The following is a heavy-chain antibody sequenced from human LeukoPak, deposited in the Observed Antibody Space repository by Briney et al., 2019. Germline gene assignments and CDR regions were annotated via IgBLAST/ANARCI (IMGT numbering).Heavy chain of an antibody. CDR3: ARDSSSGYYFFDY. J-gene: IGHJ4*02. CDR1: GFTFSSYG. D-gene: IGHD3-22*01. V-gene: IGHV3-74*01. CDR2: INSDGSST. Sequence: GRSLRLSCAASGFTFSSYGMHWVRQAPGKGLVWVSRINSDGSSTSYADSVKGRFTISRDNAKNTLYLQMNSLRAEDTAVYYCARDSSSGYYFFDYWGQGTLVTVSS.